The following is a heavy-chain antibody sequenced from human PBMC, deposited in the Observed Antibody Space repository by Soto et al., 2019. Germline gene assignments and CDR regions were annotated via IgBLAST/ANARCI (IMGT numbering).Heavy chain of an antibody. Sequence: EVQLLESGGGLVQPGGSLRLSCAASGFTFSSYAMSWVRQAPGKGLEWVSTISGSGGSTYYADSVKGRFTISRDISKNTLYLQRYSLRAEDTAVYYCATNSYGTTLGFDYCGQGTLVTVSS. J-gene: IGHJ4*02. V-gene: IGHV3-23*01. CDR3: ATNSYGTTLGFDY. D-gene: IGHD5-18*01. CDR1: GFTFSSYA. CDR2: ISGSGGST.